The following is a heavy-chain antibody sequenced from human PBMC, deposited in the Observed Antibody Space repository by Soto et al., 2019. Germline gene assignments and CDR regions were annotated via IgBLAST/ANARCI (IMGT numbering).Heavy chain of an antibody. CDR1: GGSISDYY. D-gene: IGHD6-19*01. V-gene: IGHV4-59*01. CDR3: ARTSPVAGGFDY. CDR2: IYHTT. Sequence: SETLSLTCAVSGGSISDYYWSWIRQPPGKGLEWIGYIYHTTNYNPSLKSRVTISVNTSKNQFSLKVTSVTAADTAVYYCARTSPVAGGFDYWGQGTLVTVSS. J-gene: IGHJ4*02.